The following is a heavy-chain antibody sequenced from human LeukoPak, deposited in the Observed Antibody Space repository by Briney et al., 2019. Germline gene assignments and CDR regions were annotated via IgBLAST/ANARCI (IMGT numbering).Heavy chain of an antibody. CDR3: ARDLTTVVTPYYFDY. D-gene: IGHD4-23*01. J-gene: IGHJ4*02. V-gene: IGHV1-18*01. CDR1: GGTFSSYA. CDR2: ISAYNGNT. Sequence: ASVKVSCKASGGTFSSYAISWVRQAPGQGLKWMGWISAYNGNTNYAQKLQGRVTMTTDTSTSTAYMELRSLRSDDTAVYYCARDLTTVVTPYYFDYWGQGTLVTVSS.